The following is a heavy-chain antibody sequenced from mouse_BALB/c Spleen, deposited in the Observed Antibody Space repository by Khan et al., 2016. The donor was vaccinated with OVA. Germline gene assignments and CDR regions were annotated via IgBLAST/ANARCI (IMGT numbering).Heavy chain of an antibody. V-gene: IGHV1-4*01. CDR3: VKVGAYNRDGCCFAY. CDR1: GYTFTSYT. Sequence: VQLVESGAELARPWASVKMSCTASGYTFTSYTIYWIKQRPGQGLVWIGYLNPSNGYTNYNQKFRDKATLTADKSSTTAYMQLSSLTSDDSAVFTSVKVGAYNRDGCCFAYWGQGTLVTVSA. J-gene: IGHJ3*01. D-gene: IGHD2-14*01. CDR2: LNPSNGYT.